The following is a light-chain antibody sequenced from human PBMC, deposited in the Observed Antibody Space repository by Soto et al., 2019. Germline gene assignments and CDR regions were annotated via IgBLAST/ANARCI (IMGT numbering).Light chain of an antibody. J-gene: IGLJ1*01. Sequence: HSVLTQPASVSGSPGQSITISCTRTSSDVGSYNFVSWYQQHPGEVPKVMIYEVSKRPSGVSDRFSDSKSGNTASLTISGLQAEDEADYYCCADAGRSTYVFGTGTNVTVL. CDR1: SSDVGSYNF. CDR2: EVS. V-gene: IGLV2-23*02. CDR3: CADAGRSTYV.